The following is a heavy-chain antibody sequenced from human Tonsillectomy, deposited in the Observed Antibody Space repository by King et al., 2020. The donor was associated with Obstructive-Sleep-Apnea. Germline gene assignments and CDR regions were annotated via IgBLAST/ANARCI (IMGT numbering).Heavy chain of an antibody. V-gene: IGHV3-21*01. CDR2: ISTSSSYI. CDR3: AREEGFICGSYGYHDAFDS. CDR1: GFTFSSYP. Sequence: QLVQSGGGLVKPGGSLRLSCAASGFTFSSYPMNWVRQAPGKGLEWVSSISTSSSYIYYADSVKGRFTISRDNAKNSLYLQMNSLRAEDTAVYYCAREEGFICGSYGYHDAFDSWGQGTMVTVSA. J-gene: IGHJ3*02. D-gene: IGHD2-21*02.